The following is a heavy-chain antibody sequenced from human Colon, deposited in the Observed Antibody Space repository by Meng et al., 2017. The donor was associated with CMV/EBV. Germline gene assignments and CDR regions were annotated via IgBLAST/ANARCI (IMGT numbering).Heavy chain of an antibody. J-gene: IGHJ6*02. CDR2: IKRRGDGGAS. CDR1: GLTVGDAW. Sequence: GGSLRLSCAATGLTVGDAWMSWVRQAPGKGLEWVGRIKRRGDGGASDYAAPVKDRFSISRDDSRNVVHLQMNSLKTEDTAVYFCTRENDFWTGNLDYYYGMDVWGQGTTVTVSS. V-gene: IGHV3-15*01. CDR3: TRENDFWTGNLDYYYGMDV. D-gene: IGHD3/OR15-3a*01.